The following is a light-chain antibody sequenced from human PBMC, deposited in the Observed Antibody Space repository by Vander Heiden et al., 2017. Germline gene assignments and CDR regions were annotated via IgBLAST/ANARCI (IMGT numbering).Light chain of an antibody. J-gene: IGKJ5*01. CDR3: QRYGTSPT. CDR2: GAS. Sequence: EIVLTQSPGTLSLSPGDRATLSCRASQSVSGSFLAWYQQKPGQAPRLLIYGASSRATGIPDRFSGSGSGTGFTLTISRLEPEDFAVYYCQRYGTSPTFGQGTRLEIK. V-gene: IGKV3-20*01. CDR1: QSVSGSF.